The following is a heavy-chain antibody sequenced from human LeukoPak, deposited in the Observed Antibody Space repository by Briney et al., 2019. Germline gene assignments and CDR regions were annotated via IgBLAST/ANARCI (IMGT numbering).Heavy chain of an antibody. V-gene: IGHV3-7*01. D-gene: IGHD1-7*01. CDR3: VGWGISGITNH. J-gene: IGHJ4*02. Sequence: GGSLRLTCAASELTSSTSWMSWVRQAPGKGLEWVAQTKQDGSEKYYVDSVKGRFTTSRDKNSLFLQMNSVRAEDTAVYYCVGWGISGITNHWGQGTLVTVSS. CDR2: TKQDGSEK. CDR1: ELTSSTSW.